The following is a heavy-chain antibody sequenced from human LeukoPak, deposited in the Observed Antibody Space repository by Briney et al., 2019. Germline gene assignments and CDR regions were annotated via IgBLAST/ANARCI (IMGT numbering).Heavy chain of an antibody. Sequence: GGSLRLSCAASGFNFNTYPMNWVRQAPGKGLEWISNIRSSDSGTYYADSVKGRFIISRDNAENSLYLQMNSLRAEDTAVYYCATDLHYGFDYWGQGTLVTVSS. D-gene: IGHD4-17*01. CDR1: GFNFNTYP. V-gene: IGHV3-48*01. CDR2: IRSSDSGT. J-gene: IGHJ4*02. CDR3: ATDLHYGFDY.